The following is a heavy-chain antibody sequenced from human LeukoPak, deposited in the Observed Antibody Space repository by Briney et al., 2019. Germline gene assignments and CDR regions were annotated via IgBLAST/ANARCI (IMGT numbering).Heavy chain of an antibody. V-gene: IGHV3-66*01. J-gene: IGHJ4*02. Sequence: GGSLRLSCAASGFAVSSNYMKWVRQAPGKGLEWVSLIYSVGTTHYADSVKGRFTISRDGSKNTLYLQMNSLRADDTAVYYCARVICSSTSCYYRLGYWGQGTLVTVSS. D-gene: IGHD2-2*01. CDR2: IYSVGTT. CDR1: GFAVSSNY. CDR3: ARVICSSTSCYYRLGY.